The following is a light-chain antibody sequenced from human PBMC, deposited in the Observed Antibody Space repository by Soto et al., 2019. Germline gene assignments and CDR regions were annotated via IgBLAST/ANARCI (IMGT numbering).Light chain of an antibody. CDR3: GTWDSSLSVGYV. J-gene: IGLJ1*01. V-gene: IGLV1-51*01. Sequence: QSVLTQPPSVSAAPGQKVTISCSGRNSNIGTNHVSWYQQLPGTAPKLLIYDNNNRPSGIPDRFSGSRSGTSATLDITGLQTGDEAEYYCGTWDSSLSVGYVFGTGTKLTVL. CDR1: NSNIGTNH. CDR2: DNN.